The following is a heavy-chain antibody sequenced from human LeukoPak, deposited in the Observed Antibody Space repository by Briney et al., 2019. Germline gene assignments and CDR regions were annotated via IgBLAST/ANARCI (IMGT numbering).Heavy chain of an antibody. CDR1: GFTFSSYS. D-gene: IGHD3-22*01. Sequence: TGGSLRLSCAASGFTFSSYSINWVRQAPGKGLEWVSSISSSSSYIYYADSVKGRFTISRDNAKNSLYLQMNSLRAEDTAVYYCASNMGYYYDSSGYYAEFGLWGQGTLVTVSS. V-gene: IGHV3-21*01. CDR2: ISSSSSYI. CDR3: ASNMGYYYDSSGYYAEFGL. J-gene: IGHJ4*02.